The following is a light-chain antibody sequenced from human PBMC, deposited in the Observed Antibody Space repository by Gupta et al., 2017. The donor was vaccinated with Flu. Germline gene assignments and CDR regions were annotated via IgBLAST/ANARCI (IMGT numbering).Light chain of an antibody. CDR1: QSVSNN. V-gene: IGKV3-15*01. Sequence: EIVMTQSPATLSVSPGERATLSCRASQSVSNNLAWYQYKPGQAPRLLIYGASTRATGIPATFSGSGSGTEFTLTISSLQSEDFAIYYCQQYNNWPPTWTFGQGTKVESK. CDR3: QQYNNWPPTWT. CDR2: GAS. J-gene: IGKJ1*01.